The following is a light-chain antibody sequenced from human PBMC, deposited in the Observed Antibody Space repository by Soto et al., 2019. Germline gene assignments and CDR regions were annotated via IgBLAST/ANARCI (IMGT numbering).Light chain of an antibody. Sequence: DIQMTQSPSSVSASVGDRVTITCRASQDVGKWLAWYQQKPGKAPTLLIHGASSLQSGVPSRFSGSGSGTEFILRINNLQPEDFASYFCLQVYSFPRTFGLGTKVDIK. J-gene: IGKJ1*01. V-gene: IGKV1-12*01. CDR3: LQVYSFPRT. CDR1: QDVGKW. CDR2: GAS.